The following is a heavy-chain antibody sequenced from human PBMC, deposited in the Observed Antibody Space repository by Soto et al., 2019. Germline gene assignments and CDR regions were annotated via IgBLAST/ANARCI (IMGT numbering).Heavy chain of an antibody. Sequence: QLQLQESGPGLVKPSETLSLTCTVSGGSISSSSYYWGWIRQPPGKGLEWIGSIYYSGSTYYNPSLKSRVTISVDTSKNQFSLKLSSVTAADTAVYYCASFYWNDPWVRSDAFDIWGQGTMVTVSS. V-gene: IGHV4-39*01. CDR2: IYYSGST. D-gene: IGHD1-1*01. J-gene: IGHJ3*02. CDR1: GGSISSSSYY. CDR3: ASFYWNDPWVRSDAFDI.